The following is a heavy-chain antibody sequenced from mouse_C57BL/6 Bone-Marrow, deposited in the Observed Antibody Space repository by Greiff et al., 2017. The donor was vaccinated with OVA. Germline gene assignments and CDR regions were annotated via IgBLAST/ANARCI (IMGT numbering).Heavy chain of an antibody. Sequence: EVQLVESGPGMVKPSQSLSLTCTVTGYSITSGYDWHWIRHFPGNKLEWMGYISYSGSTNYNPSLKSRISITHDTSKNHFFLKLNSVTTEDTATYYCARDRKPSGFAYWGQGTLVTVSA. J-gene: IGHJ3*01. CDR3: ARDRKPSGFAY. CDR2: ISYSGST. D-gene: IGHD1-3*01. V-gene: IGHV3-1*01. CDR1: GYSITSGYD.